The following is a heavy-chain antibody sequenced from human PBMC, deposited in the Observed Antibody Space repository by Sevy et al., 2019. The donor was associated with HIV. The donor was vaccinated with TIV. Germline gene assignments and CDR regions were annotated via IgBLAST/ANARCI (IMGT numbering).Heavy chain of an antibody. J-gene: IGHJ5*02. CDR1: GGTFSSYA. CDR2: IIPIFGTA. V-gene: IGHV1-69*13. D-gene: IGHD3-10*01. Sequence: ASVKVSCKASGGTFSSYAISWVRQAPGQGLEWMGGIIPIFGTANYAQKFQGRVTITADESTSTAYMELSSLRSEDTAVYYCARARVFYGSGSYYNVPKPFDPWGQGTLVTVSS. CDR3: ARARVFYGSGSYYNVPKPFDP.